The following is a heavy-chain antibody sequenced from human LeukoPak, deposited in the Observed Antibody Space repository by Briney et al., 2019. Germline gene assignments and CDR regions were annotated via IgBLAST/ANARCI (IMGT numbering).Heavy chain of an antibody. D-gene: IGHD2-8*02. CDR3: ARVWSSGLDAFDI. Sequence: PSETLSLTCTVSGGSISSYYWSWIRQPPRKGLEWIGYIYYSGSTNYNPSLKSRVTISVDTSKNQFSLKLSSVTAADTAVYYCARVWSSGLDAFDIWGQGTMVTVSS. CDR2: IYYSGST. J-gene: IGHJ3*02. CDR1: GGSISSYY. V-gene: IGHV4-59*01.